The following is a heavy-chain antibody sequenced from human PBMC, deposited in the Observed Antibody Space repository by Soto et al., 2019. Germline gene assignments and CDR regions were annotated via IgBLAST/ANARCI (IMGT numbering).Heavy chain of an antibody. D-gene: IGHD3-16*01. CDR2: INPEGTTT. CDR1: GFTFAFYC. V-gene: IGHV3-74*01. J-gene: IGHJ5*02. Sequence: GGSLRLSGTASGFTFAFYCMHWVRQTPGKGLVWVSRINPEGTTTNYADSVEGRFTISRDNAKSALYLQMNSLSAEDTAIYYCTSDTFGLRDTWGQGTMVTV. CDR3: TSDTFGLRDT.